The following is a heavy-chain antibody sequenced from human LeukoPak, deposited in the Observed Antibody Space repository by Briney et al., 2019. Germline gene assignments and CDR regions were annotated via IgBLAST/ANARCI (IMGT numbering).Heavy chain of an antibody. Sequence: GASVKVSCKASGYTFTSYDINWVRQATGQGLEWMGWMNPNSGNTGYAQKFQGRVTITRNTSISTAYMELSSLRSEDTAVYYCARAPGPYDILTGYDYWGQEPWSPSPQ. D-gene: IGHD3-9*01. J-gene: IGHJ4*01. CDR2: MNPNSGNT. V-gene: IGHV1-8*03. CDR3: ARAPGPYDILTGYDY. CDR1: GYTFTSYD.